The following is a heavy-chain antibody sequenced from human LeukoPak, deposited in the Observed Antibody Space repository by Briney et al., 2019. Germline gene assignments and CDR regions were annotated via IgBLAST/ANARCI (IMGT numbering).Heavy chain of an antibody. Sequence: GESLKISCKGSGYSFKSYWIAWVRQMPGKGLEWMGTIYPGDSETRYSPSFQGQVTISVDKSLSTAYVQWSSLKASDSAMYYCATGASKVTTDFANYWGQGTQVAVSS. CDR2: IYPGDSET. J-gene: IGHJ4*02. CDR3: ATGASKVTTDFANY. CDR1: GYSFKSYW. V-gene: IGHV5-51*01. D-gene: IGHD4-17*01.